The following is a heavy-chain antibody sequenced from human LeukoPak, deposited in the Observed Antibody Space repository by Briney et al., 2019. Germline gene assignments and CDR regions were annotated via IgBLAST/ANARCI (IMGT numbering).Heavy chain of an antibody. J-gene: IGHJ6*03. CDR3: ARESLGYCSGSTCYYFYMDF. CDR2: ISGTGVTA. V-gene: IGHV3-23*01. CDR1: GFIFNNYA. Sequence: GGSLRLSCAASGFIFNNYAMSWVRQAPGKGREWVSSISGTGVTAYYADSVKGRFTISRDNAKNSLYLQMNSLRAEDTAVYYCARESLGYCSGSTCYYFYMDFWGKGTTVTVSS. D-gene: IGHD2-15*01.